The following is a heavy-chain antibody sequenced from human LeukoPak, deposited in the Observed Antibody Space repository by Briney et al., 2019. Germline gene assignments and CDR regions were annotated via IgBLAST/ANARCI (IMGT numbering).Heavy chain of an antibody. CDR2: ISSGGST. D-gene: IGHD2-21*01. CDR1: GFTFRSYW. CDR3: AKERGGEFDY. Sequence: GGSLRLSCAASGFTFRSYWMHWVRKAPGKGLEWVSAISSGGSTYYADSVKGRFTISRDNSKNTLYLQMNSLRAGDTAVYYCAKERGGEFDYWGQGTLVTVSS. J-gene: IGHJ4*02. V-gene: IGHV3-23*01.